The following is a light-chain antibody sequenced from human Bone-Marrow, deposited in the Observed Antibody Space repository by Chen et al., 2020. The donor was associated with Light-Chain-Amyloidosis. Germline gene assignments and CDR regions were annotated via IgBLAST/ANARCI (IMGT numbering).Light chain of an antibody. CDR2: EVT. CDR1: SMDVGGYNY. Sequence: QSALSQPPSASGSPGRSVTSSCTGDSMDVGGYNYVSWYQQFPGKAPNLIIYEVTKRPSGVPDRFSGSKSGNTASLIVSGLQAEDEADYFCTSYSGTYNLVLFGGGTKLTVL. J-gene: IGLJ2*01. V-gene: IGLV2-8*01. CDR3: TSYSGTYNLVL.